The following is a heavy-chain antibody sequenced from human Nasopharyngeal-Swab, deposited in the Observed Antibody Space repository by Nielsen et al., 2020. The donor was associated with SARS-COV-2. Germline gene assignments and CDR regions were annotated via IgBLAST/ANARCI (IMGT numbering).Heavy chain of an antibody. CDR1: GFTFSDYY. V-gene: IGHV3-11*04. CDR3: ARVGLFDY. Sequence: SGAASGFTFSDYYMSWIRQAPGKGLEWVSYISGRGTNIYYAESVKGRFTISRDNAKNSLYLQLNSLRAEDTAVYYCARVGLFDYWGQGTLVTVSS. CDR2: ISGRGTNI. J-gene: IGHJ4*02.